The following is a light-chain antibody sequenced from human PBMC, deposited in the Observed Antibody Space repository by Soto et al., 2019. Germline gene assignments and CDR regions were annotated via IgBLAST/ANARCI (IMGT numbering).Light chain of an antibody. CDR1: SNDIGAFDY. V-gene: IGLV2-14*01. J-gene: IGLJ2*01. CDR3: SSYTTNSAHV. CDR2: EVF. Sequence: SALTQPASVSASPGQSISISCTGTSNDIGAFDYVSWYQQHPGKAPKLIIFEVFNRPSGVSTRFSGSKSGSTASLTISGLQAEDEADYFCSSYTTNSAHVFGGGTKVTAL.